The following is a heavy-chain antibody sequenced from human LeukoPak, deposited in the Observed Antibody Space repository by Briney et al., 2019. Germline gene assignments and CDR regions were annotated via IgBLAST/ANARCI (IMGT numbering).Heavy chain of an antibody. J-gene: IGHJ5*02. CDR1: GGSISSYY. D-gene: IGHD3-3*01. CDR2: IYYSGST. Sequence: SETLSLTCTVSGGSISSYYWSWIRQPPGKGLEWIGYIYYSGSTNYNPSLKSRATISVDTSKNQFSLKLSSVTAADTAVYYCARRLRPTRGRFDPWGQGTLVTVSS. CDR3: ARRLRPTRGRFDP. V-gene: IGHV4-59*08.